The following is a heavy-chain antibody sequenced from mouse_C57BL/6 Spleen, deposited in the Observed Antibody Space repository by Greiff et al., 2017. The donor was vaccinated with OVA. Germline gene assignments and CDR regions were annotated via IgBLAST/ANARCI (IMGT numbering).Heavy chain of an antibody. CDR2: IGPGSGST. D-gene: IGHD2-5*01. V-gene: IGHV1-77*01. Sequence: VQLQQSGAELVKPGASVKISCKASGYTFTDYYINWVKQRPGQGLEWIGKIGPGSGSTYYNEKFKGKATLTADKSSSTAYMQLSSLTSEDSAVYFCARFPLTGSNYCYAMDYWGQGTSVTVSS. J-gene: IGHJ4*01. CDR3: ARFPLTGSNYCYAMDY. CDR1: GYTFTDYY.